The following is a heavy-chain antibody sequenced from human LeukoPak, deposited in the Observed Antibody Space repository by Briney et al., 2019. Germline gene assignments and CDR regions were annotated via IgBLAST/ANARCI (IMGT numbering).Heavy chain of an antibody. CDR2: VYYSGST. D-gene: IGHD2-2*01. V-gene: IGHV4-61*05. CDR3: ARGGSRSYTSSTLDY. J-gene: IGHJ4*02. Sequence: SETLSLTCTVSGGSISSSSYHWGWIRQPPGKGLEWIGSVYYSGSTNYNPSLKSRVTISVNTSKNRFSLKLSSVTAADTAVFYCARGGSRSYTSSTLDYWGQGTLVTVSS. CDR1: GGSISSSSYH.